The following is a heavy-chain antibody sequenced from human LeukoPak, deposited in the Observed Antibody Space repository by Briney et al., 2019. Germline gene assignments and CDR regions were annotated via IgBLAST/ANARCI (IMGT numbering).Heavy chain of an antibody. CDR1: GFTVDDYA. CDR2: ISWNSGSI. Sequence: GGSLRLSCAASGFTVDDYAMHWVRHAPGKGLEWVSGISWNSGSIVYAESVEGRFTISRDNAKTSLYLQMNSLRAEDTALYYCAKAPTSRYYYRSGSYWYFDLWGRGTLVTVSS. V-gene: IGHV3-9*01. D-gene: IGHD3-22*01. J-gene: IGHJ2*01. CDR3: AKAPTSRYYYRSGSYWYFDL.